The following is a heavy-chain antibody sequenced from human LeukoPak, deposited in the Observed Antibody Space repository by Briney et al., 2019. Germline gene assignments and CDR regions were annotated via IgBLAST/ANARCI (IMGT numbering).Heavy chain of an antibody. Sequence: ASVKVSCKASGYTFTRYDIIWGRHATAQGLEWMGWINPNSGHTGYAQKFQVRVTMTRNTSISTAYMERSSLRSEDTAVYYCARGVAQYSSSWYVAAYYYVMDGWGQGTTVTVSS. CDR2: INPNSGHT. CDR3: ARGVAQYSSSWYVAAYYYVMDG. J-gene: IGHJ6*02. V-gene: IGHV1-8*01. D-gene: IGHD6-13*01. CDR1: GYTFTRYD.